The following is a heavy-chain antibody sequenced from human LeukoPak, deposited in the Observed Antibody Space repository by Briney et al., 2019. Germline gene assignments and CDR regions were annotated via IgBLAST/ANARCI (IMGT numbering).Heavy chain of an antibody. J-gene: IGHJ6*02. V-gene: IGHV3-48*03. CDR1: GFTFSSYV. CDR2: ISSSGSTL. CDR3: AREDWNQGGYYYGMDV. Sequence: GGSLRLSCAASGFTFSSYVMNWVRQAPGKGLEWVSYISSSGSTLYYADSVKGRFTISRDNAKNSLYLQMNSLRAEDTAVYYCAREDWNQGGYYYGMDVWGQGTTVTVSS. D-gene: IGHD1-1*01.